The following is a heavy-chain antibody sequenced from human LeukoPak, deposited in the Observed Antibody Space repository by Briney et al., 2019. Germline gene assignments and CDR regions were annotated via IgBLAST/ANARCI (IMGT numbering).Heavy chain of an antibody. V-gene: IGHV4-31*03. CDR3: TGGGLVRGVTHWFDP. Sequence: SETPSLTCTVSGGSISSGGYYWSWIRQHPGKGLEWIGYIYYSGSTYYNPSLKSRVTISVDTSKNQFSLKLSSVTAADTAVYYCTGGGLVRGVTHWFDPWSQGTLVTVSS. CDR1: GGSISSGGYY. D-gene: IGHD3-10*01. CDR2: IYYSGST. J-gene: IGHJ5*02.